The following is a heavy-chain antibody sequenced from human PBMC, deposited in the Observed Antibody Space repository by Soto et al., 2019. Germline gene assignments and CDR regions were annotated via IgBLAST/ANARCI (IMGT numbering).Heavy chain of an antibody. J-gene: IGHJ6*03. CDR1: GGPISNYY. D-gene: IGHD3-10*01. CDR3: ARPSLWSKTYMDV. CDR2: IYYSGST. Sequence: QVQLQESGPGLVKPSETLSLICTVSGGPISNYYWTWIRQPPGKGLEWIGNIYYSGSTNYNPSLKSRVTMSVDTSKNQFSLKLSSVTAADTAVYYCARPSLWSKTYMDVWGKGTTVTVSS. V-gene: IGHV4-59*08.